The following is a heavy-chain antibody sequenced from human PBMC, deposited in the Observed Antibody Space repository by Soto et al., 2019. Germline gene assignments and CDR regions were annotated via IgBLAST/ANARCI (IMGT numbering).Heavy chain of an antibody. CDR2: IYYSGST. CDR3: ARDLGGEYSSSD. J-gene: IGHJ4*02. CDR1: GGSISSGGYY. Sequence: SETLSLTCTVSGGSISSGGYYWSWIRQHPGKGLEWIGYIYYSGSTYYNPSLKSRVTISVYTSKNQFSLKLSSVTAADTAVYYCARDLGGEYSSSDWGQGTLVTVSS. D-gene: IGHD6-13*01. V-gene: IGHV4-31*03.